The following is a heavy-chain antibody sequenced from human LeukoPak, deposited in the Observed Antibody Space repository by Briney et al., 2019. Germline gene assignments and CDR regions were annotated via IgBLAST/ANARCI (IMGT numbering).Heavy chain of an antibody. CDR3: ARVSEYYYDSSGYLPIY. CDR1: GGTFSTYG. V-gene: IGHV1-69*13. J-gene: IGHJ4*02. CDR2: IIPMFGTA. D-gene: IGHD3-22*01. Sequence: ASVKVSCKASGGTFSTYGINWVRQAPGQGLEWMGGIIPMFGTANYAQKFQGRVTITANESTSTAYMELSSLRSEDTAVYYCARVSEYYYDSSGYLPIYWGQGTLVTVSS.